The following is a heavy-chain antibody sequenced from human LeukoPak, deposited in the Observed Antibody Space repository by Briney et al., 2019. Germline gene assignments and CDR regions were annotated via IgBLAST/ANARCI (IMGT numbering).Heavy chain of an antibody. CDR1: GFTFSSYA. D-gene: IGHD2-15*01. Sequence: PGGFLRLSCAASGFTFSSYAMSWVRQAPGKGLEWVSAISGSGGSTYYADSVKGRFTISRDNSKNTLYLQMNSLRAEDTAVYYCAKDQDIVVVVAAVWGQGTLVTVSS. CDR3: AKDQDIVVVVAAV. CDR2: ISGSGGST. J-gene: IGHJ4*02. V-gene: IGHV3-23*01.